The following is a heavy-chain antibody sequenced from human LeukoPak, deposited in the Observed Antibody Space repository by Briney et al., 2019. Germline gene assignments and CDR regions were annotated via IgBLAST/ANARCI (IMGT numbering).Heavy chain of an antibody. CDR2: INTNTGNP. CDR3: VRDYNSATEY. V-gene: IGHV7-4-1*02. CDR1: GYTFTRYS. J-gene: IGHJ4*02. Sequence: ASVKVSCKASGYTFTRYSMSWVRQAPGQGLEWMGWINTNTGNPTYAQGFTGRFIFSLDTSVSTAYLQISSLKAEDTAVYYCVRDYNSATEYWGQGTLVTVSS. D-gene: IGHD5-24*01.